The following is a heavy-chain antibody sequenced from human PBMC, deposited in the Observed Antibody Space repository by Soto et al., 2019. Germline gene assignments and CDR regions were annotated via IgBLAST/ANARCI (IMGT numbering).Heavy chain of an antibody. V-gene: IGHV4-30-2*01. CDR2: IYHSGST. D-gene: IGHD3-22*01. J-gene: IGHJ5*02. CDR1: GGSVNGYS. Sequence: PSETLSLTCAVYGGSVNGYSWSWIRQPPGKGLEWIGYIYHSGSTYYNPSLKSRVTISVDRSKNQFSLKLSSVTAADTAVYYCARTYYYDSSGYPNWFDPWGQGTLVTVSS. CDR3: ARTYYYDSSGYPNWFDP.